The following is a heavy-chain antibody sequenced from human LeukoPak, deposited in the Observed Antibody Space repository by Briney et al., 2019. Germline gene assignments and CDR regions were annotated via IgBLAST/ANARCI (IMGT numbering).Heavy chain of an antibody. CDR3: AREDDILTGYLFGNAFDI. CDR1: GYTFTSYG. J-gene: IGHJ3*02. V-gene: IGHV1-18*01. D-gene: IGHD3-9*01. Sequence: ASVKVSCKASGYTFTSYGISWVRQAPGQGLEWMGWISAYNGNTNYAQKLQGRVTMTTDTSTSTAYMELRSLRSDDTAVYYCAREDDILTGYLFGNAFDIWGQGTMVTVSS. CDR2: ISAYNGNT.